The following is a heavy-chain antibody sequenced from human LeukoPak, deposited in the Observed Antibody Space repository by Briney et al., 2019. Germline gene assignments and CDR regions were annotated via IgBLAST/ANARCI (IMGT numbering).Heavy chain of an antibody. D-gene: IGHD4-23*01. CDR1: GLNFNTDN. CDR3: ARARNVVNVHWGCFDY. CDR2: IHAISGTI. Sequence: GGSLRLSCAAPGLNFNTDNMEWIRQVPGKGLELVSYIHAISGTIYYADSVKGRFTISRDNARNSLYLQMNSLRTEDTAVYYCARARNVVNVHWGCFDYWGQGALVTVSS. V-gene: IGHV3-48*04. J-gene: IGHJ4*02.